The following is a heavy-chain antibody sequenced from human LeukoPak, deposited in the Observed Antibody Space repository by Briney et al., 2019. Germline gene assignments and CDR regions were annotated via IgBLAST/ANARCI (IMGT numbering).Heavy chain of an antibody. CDR3: AKVASLCTSTSCVRGGFDY. D-gene: IGHD2-2*01. Sequence: QPGGSLRLSCTAPGFTFSSYAMSWVRQAPGKGLEWVSALSGSGGNTYYADSVKGRFTISRDNSKNTLYLQMNSLRAEDTAKYYCAKVASLCTSTSCVRGGFDYWGQGTLVTVSS. V-gene: IGHV3-23*01. CDR2: LSGSGGNT. CDR1: GFTFSSYA. J-gene: IGHJ4*02.